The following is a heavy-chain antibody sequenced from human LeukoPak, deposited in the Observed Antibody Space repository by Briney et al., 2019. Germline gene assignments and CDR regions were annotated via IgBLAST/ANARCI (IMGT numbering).Heavy chain of an antibody. J-gene: IGHJ4*02. CDR3: AKEKEVGSIAVAGYFDY. D-gene: IGHD6-19*01. CDR1: GFTFSGSA. Sequence: PGGSLRLSCAASGFTFSGSAMHWVRRASGKGLEWVGRIRSKANSYATAYAASVKGRFTISRDDSKNTAYLQMNSLKTEDTALYYCAKEKEVGSIAVAGYFDYWGQGTLVTVSS. CDR2: IRSKANSYAT. V-gene: IGHV3-73*01.